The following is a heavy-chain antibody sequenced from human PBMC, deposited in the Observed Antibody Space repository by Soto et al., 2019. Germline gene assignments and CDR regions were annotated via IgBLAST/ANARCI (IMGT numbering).Heavy chain of an antibody. J-gene: IGHJ3*02. CDR3: ARDQSSGWLDAFDI. Sequence: GASVKVSCKASGYTFTGYYMHWVRQAPGQGLEWMGWINPNSGGTNYAQKFQGRVTMTRDTSISTAYMELSRLRSDDTAVYYCARDQSSGWLDAFDIWGQGTMVTVSS. CDR2: INPNSGGT. V-gene: IGHV1-2*02. CDR1: GYTFTGYY. D-gene: IGHD6-19*01.